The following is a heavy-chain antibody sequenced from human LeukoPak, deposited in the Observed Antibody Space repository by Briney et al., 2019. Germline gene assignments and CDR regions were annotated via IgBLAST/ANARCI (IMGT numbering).Heavy chain of an antibody. J-gene: IGHJ4*02. Sequence: SETLSLTCAVSGGPISSSNWWSWVRQPPGKGLEWIGEIYHSGSTNYNPSLKSRVTISVDTSKSQFSLKLSSVTAADTAVYYCARLREAVHFDYWGQGTLVTVSS. CDR3: ARLREAVHFDY. V-gene: IGHV4-4*02. CDR1: GGPISSSNW. D-gene: IGHD3-10*01. CDR2: IYHSGST.